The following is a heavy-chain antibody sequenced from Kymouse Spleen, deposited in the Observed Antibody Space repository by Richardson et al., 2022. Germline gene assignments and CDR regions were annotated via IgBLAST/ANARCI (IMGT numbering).Heavy chain of an antibody. CDR3: AKDRGSGWSANDY. V-gene: IGHV3-9*01. D-gene: IGHD6-19*01. Sequence: EVQLVESGGGLVQPGRSLRLSCAASGFTFDDYAMHWVRQAPGKGLEWVSGISWNSGSIGYADSVKGRFTISRDNAKNSLYLQMNSLRAEDTALYYCAKDRGSGWSANDYWGQGTLVTVSS. CDR1: GFTFDDYA. J-gene: IGHJ4*02. CDR2: ISWNSGSI.